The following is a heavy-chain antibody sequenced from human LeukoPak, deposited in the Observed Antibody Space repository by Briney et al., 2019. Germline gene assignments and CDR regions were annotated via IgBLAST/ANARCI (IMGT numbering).Heavy chain of an antibody. D-gene: IGHD6-13*01. CDR2: IYTSGST. V-gene: IGHV4-61*02. J-gene: IGHJ5*02. CDR1: GASISSGSYY. Sequence: SQTLSLTCTVSGASISSGSYYWSWIRQPAGKGLEWIGRIYTSGSTNYNPSLKSRVTISVDTSKNQFSLKLSSVTAADTAVYYCARGSSSWATGFDPWGQGTLVTVS. CDR3: ARGSSSWATGFDP.